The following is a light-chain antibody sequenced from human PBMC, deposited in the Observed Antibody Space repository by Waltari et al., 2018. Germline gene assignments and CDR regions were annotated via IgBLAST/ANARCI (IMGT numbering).Light chain of an antibody. CDR2: QVS. Sequence: DVVLTQSPVSLPVTLGQPASISCRSSRSLLHSNGNTDLHWFHQRPGQSPRRLFYQVSNRDPGVPDRFSVSGSGTDVTLKISRVEAEDVGMYYCMQGTYGPNTFGGGTKVEIK. CDR1: RSLLHSNGNTD. CDR3: MQGTYGPNT. J-gene: IGKJ4*01. V-gene: IGKV2-30*02.